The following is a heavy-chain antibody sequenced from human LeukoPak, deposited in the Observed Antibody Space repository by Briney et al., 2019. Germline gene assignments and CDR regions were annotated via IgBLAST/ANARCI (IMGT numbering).Heavy chain of an antibody. CDR2: IYTSGGT. D-gene: IGHD6-19*01. V-gene: IGHV4-61*02. Sequence: SETLSLTCTVSEGSISSGSYYWSWIRQPAGKGLEWIGRIYTSGGTNYNPSLKSRVTISVDTSKNQFSLKLSSVTAADTAVYYCARGGVAVAGTFDYWGQGTLVTVSS. CDR3: ARGGVAVAGTFDY. J-gene: IGHJ4*02. CDR1: EGSISSGSYY.